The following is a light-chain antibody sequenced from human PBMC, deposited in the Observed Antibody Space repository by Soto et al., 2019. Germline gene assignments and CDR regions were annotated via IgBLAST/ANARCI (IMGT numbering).Light chain of an antibody. CDR2: AAS. CDR1: QSISSY. CDR3: QQSYRTPYS. V-gene: IGKV1-39*01. Sequence: DIQMTQSPSSLSASVGDRVTIACRASQSISSYLNWYQQKPGKAPKLLIYAASSLQSGVQSRFSGSGYRTDFTLNISTMQPEDFASYYCQQSYRTPYSFGQGTKLEIK. J-gene: IGKJ2*03.